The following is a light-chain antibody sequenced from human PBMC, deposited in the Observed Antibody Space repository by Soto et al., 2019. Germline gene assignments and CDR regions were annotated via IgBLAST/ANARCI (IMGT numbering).Light chain of an antibody. Sequence: EIVLTKSPATLSLSPGEGATLSCRASQSAGSYLAWYQQKPGQAPRLLVYDTSNSATGIPARFSGSGSGTDFTLPISSLEPEDFAVYYCQRRSDSLTFVGGTKVEIK. J-gene: IGKJ4*01. CDR3: QRRSDSLT. CDR1: QSAGSY. CDR2: DTS. V-gene: IGKV3-11*01.